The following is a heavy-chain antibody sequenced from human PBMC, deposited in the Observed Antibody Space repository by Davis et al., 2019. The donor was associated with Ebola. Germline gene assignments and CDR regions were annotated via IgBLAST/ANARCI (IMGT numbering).Heavy chain of an antibody. CDR2: ISSSSSTI. Sequence: GGSLRLSCAASGFTFSSYSMNWVRQAPGKGLEWVSYISSSSSTIYYADSVKGRFTISRDNAKNSLYLQMNSLRDEDTAVYYCARDDRYYYYYGMDVWGQGTTVTVSS. CDR3: ARDDRYYYYYGMDV. J-gene: IGHJ6*02. CDR1: GFTFSSYS. V-gene: IGHV3-48*02.